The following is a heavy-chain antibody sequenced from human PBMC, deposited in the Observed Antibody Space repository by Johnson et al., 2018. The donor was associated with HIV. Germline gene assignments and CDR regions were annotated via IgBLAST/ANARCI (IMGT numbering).Heavy chain of an antibody. D-gene: IGHD6-19*01. CDR1: GFAVSSNY. CDR2: IYSGDRT. J-gene: IGHJ3*02. Sequence: VQLVESGGGVVQPGGSLRLSCAASGFAVSSNYMNWVRQAPGKGLEWVSVIYSGDRTYSAVSVKGRFTISRDSSKNTLFLQMNSLRVEDTAIYYCAGRSSAWYEDAFDIWGQGTMVTVSS. CDR3: AGRSSAWYEDAFDI. V-gene: IGHV3-66*01.